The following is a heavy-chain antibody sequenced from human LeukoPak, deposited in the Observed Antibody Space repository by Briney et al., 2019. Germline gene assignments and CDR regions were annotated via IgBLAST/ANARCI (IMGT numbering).Heavy chain of an antibody. V-gene: IGHV3-23*01. CDR1: GFTFSSNA. CDR3: AKSGFSYYMDV. Sequence: GGSLGLSCAASGFTFSSNAMTWVRQAPGKGLEWVSVISGSGGNTYYADSVKGRFTISRDNSKNTLYLQMNSLRAEDTAVYYCAKSGFSYYMDVWGKGTTVTVSS. J-gene: IGHJ6*03. D-gene: IGHD1-26*01. CDR2: ISGSGGNT.